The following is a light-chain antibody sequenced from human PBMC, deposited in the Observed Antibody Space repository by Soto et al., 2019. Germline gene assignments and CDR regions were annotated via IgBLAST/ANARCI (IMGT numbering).Light chain of an antibody. CDR2: EVS. Sequence: QSVLTQPPSASGSPGQSVTISCTGTSSDVGAYKYVSWYQQYPGKAPKLMIYEVSKRPSGVPDRFSGSKSGNTASLTVSGLQGEDEADYYCTSYVGSDIWVFGGGTKLTV. CDR3: TSYVGSDIWV. V-gene: IGLV2-8*01. CDR1: SSDVGAYKY. J-gene: IGLJ3*02.